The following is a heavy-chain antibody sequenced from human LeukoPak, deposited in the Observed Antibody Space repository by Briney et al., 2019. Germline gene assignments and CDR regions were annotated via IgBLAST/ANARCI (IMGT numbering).Heavy chain of an antibody. CDR2: ISSSSSYR. CDR1: GFTFSSYS. CDR3: AREAQYNSGWYDYYYGMDV. D-gene: IGHD6-19*01. J-gene: IGHJ6*02. Sequence: GGSLRLSCAASGFTFSSYSLTWVRQAPGKGLEWVSSISSSSSYRYYADSLKGRFTISRDNAKNSLYLQMNTLRAEDTAVYYCAREAQYNSGWYDYYYGMDVWGQGTTVTVSS. V-gene: IGHV3-21*01.